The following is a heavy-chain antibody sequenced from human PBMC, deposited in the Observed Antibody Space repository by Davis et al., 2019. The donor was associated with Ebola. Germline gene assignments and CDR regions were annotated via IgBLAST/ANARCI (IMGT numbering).Heavy chain of an antibody. Sequence: GGSLRLSCAASGFTFSGSAMHWVRQAPGKGLEWVGRIRSKANSYATAYAASVKARFTISRDDSKNTAYLQMNSLKTEDTAVYYCTYSGYGGIDYWGQGTLVTVSS. V-gene: IGHV3-73*01. CDR1: GFTFSGSA. D-gene: IGHD5-12*01. J-gene: IGHJ4*02. CDR3: TYSGYGGIDY. CDR2: IRSKANSYAT.